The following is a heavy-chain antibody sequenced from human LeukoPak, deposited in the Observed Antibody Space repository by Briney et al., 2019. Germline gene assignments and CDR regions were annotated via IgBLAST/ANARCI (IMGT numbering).Heavy chain of an antibody. Sequence: GASVKVSCKASGYTFGSYYISWVRQAPGQGLEWMGWISGYNGKTNYAQKFQGGIIMTVDTSTTTVYMELKSLRSDDTAAYYCARTHDFWSARKGDYFDPWGQGTLVTVSS. J-gene: IGHJ4*02. CDR2: ISGYNGKT. D-gene: IGHD3-3*01. CDR1: GYTFGSYY. V-gene: IGHV1-18*01. CDR3: ARTHDFWSARKGDYFDP.